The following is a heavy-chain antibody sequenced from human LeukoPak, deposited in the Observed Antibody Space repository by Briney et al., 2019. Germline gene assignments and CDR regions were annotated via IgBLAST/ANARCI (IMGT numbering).Heavy chain of an antibody. D-gene: IGHD2-2*01. CDR1: GFTVSSNY. CDR3: VASWYYYYMDV. V-gene: IGHV3-66*02. Sequence: GGSLRLSCAASGFTVSSNYMSWVRQAPGKGLEWVSVIYSGGSIYYADSVKGRFTISRDNSKNTLYLPMNSLRAEDTAVYYCVASWYYYYMDVWGKGTTVTVSS. J-gene: IGHJ6*03. CDR2: IYSGGSI.